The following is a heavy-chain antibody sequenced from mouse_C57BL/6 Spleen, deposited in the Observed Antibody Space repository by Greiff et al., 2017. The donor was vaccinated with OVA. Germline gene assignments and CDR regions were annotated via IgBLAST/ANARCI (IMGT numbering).Heavy chain of an antibody. CDR1: GYTFTDYN. J-gene: IGHJ2*01. CDR3: ALIYYYGSSPPFDY. D-gene: IGHD1-1*01. Sequence: EVKLQQSGPELVKPGASVKMSCKASGYTFTDYNMHWVKQSHGKSLEWIGYINPNNGGTSYNQKFKGKATLTVNKSSSTAYMELRSLTSEDSAVYYCALIYYYGSSPPFDYWGQGTTLTVSS. V-gene: IGHV1-22*01. CDR2: INPNNGGT.